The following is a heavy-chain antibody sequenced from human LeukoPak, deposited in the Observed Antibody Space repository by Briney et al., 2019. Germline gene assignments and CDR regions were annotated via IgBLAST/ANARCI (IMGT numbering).Heavy chain of an antibody. J-gene: IGHJ2*01. CDR2: ISNSSSYI. Sequence: GGSLRLSCAASGFTFSSYSMNWVRQAPGKGLEWVSSISNSSSYIYYADSVKGRFTISRDNAKNSLYLQMNSLRAEDTAVYYCARSPHDYGDYELNWYFDLWGRGTLVTVSS. V-gene: IGHV3-21*01. CDR3: ARSPHDYGDYELNWYFDL. D-gene: IGHD4-17*01. CDR1: GFTFSSYS.